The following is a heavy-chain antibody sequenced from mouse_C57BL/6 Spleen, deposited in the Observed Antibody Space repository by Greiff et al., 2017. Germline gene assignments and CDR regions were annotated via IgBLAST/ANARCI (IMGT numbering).Heavy chain of an antibody. Sequence: VMLVESGAELARPGASVKLSCKASGYTFTSYGISWVKQRTGQGLEWIGEIYPRSGNTYYNEKFKGKATLTADKSSSTAYMELRSLTSEDSAVYFCAINWDEAYWGQGTLVTVSA. V-gene: IGHV1-81*01. D-gene: IGHD4-1*01. CDR1: GYTFTSYG. J-gene: IGHJ3*01. CDR2: IYPRSGNT. CDR3: AINWDEAY.